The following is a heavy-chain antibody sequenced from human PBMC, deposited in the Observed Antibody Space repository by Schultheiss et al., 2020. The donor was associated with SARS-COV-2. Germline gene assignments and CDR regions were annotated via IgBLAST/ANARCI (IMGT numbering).Heavy chain of an antibody. Sequence: GSLRLSCAVYGGSFSGYYWTWIRQTPGKGLEWIGEIKHGVTTNYNPSLASRVTISVDTSKKQFSLRLTSVTAADTAMYYCARGVVPRPSNRYNSHMDVWGKGTTVTVSS. CDR3: ARGVVPRPSNRYNSHMDV. CDR1: GGSFSGYY. CDR2: IKHGVTT. D-gene: IGHD1-14*01. V-gene: IGHV4-34*01. J-gene: IGHJ6*03.